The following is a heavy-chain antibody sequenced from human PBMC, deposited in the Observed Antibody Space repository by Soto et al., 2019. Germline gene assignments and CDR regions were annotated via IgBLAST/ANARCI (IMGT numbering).Heavy chain of an antibody. J-gene: IGHJ4*02. V-gene: IGHV1-69*06. CDR2: IIPIFGTA. CDR3: ARDKEGFSDY. Sequence: GASVKVSCKASGGTFSSYAISWVRQAPGQGLEWMGGIIPIFGTANYAQKFQGRVTINADKSTSTAYMELSSLRSEDTAVYYCARDKEGFSDYWGQGTLVTVSS. CDR1: GGTFSSYA.